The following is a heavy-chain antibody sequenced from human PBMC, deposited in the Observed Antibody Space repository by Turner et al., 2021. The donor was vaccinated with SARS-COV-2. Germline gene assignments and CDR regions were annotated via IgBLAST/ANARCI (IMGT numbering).Heavy chain of an antibody. V-gene: IGHV3-66*01. CDR2: IYSGGST. J-gene: IGHJ4*02. Sequence: VQLVESGGGVVQPGRSLRLSCAASGFTFSSTYMSWVRQALGKGLEWVSVIYSGGSTYYADSVKGRFTISRDNSKNTLYLQMNSLRAEDTAVYYCARDLEAAAGPWGQGTLVTVSS. D-gene: IGHD6-13*01. CDR3: ARDLEAAAGP. CDR1: GFTFSSTY.